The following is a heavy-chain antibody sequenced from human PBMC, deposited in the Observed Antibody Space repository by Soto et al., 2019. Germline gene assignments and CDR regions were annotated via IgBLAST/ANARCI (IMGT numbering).Heavy chain of an antibody. V-gene: IGHV3-23*01. CDR1: GFTLTAYA. CDR2: TTGGAGLT. CDR3: ARVDRGSVARPTRLDP. J-gene: IGHJ5*02. D-gene: IGHD2-21*01. Sequence: EVQLLESGGGLVQPGGSLRLSCTASGFTLTAYAINWVRRAPGKGLEWVSATTGGAGLTYYADSVKGRFSVSSDTPGNSRYLQLSSLRPEDTAIYYCARVDRGSVARPTRLDPWGQGTLVTVSS.